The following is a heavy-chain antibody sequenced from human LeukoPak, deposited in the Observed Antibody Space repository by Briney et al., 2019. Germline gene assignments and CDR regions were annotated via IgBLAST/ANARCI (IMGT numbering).Heavy chain of an antibody. J-gene: IGHJ5*02. D-gene: IGHD1-1*01. V-gene: IGHV1-8*01. CDR3: ARGVTGTTSGWFDP. CDR2: MNPNSGNT. Sequence: ASVKVSCKASGYTFTGYDINWVRQATGQGLEWMGWMNPNSGNTGYAQKFQGRVTMTRNTSISTAYMELSSLRSEDTAVYYCARGVTGTTSGWFDPWGQGTLVTVSS. CDR1: GYTFTGYD.